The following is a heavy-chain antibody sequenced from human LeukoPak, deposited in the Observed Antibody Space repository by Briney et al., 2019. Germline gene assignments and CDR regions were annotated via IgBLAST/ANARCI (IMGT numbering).Heavy chain of an antibody. V-gene: IGHV7-4-1*02. CDR3: ARGRARHIVVVTANVLFDP. Sequence: ASVKVSCKASGYTFTSYAMNWVRQAPGQGLEWMGWINTNTGNPTYAQGFTGQFVFSLDTSVSTAYLQISSLKAEDTAVYYCARGRARHIVVVTANVLFDPWGQGTLVTVSS. D-gene: IGHD2-21*02. J-gene: IGHJ5*02. CDR2: INTNTGNP. CDR1: GYTFTSYA.